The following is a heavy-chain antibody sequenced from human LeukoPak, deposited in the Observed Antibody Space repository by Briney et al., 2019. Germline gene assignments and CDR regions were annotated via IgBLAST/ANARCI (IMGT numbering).Heavy chain of an antibody. Sequence: ASETLSLTCTVSGGPITTYYLSWIRQSAGMGLEWIGRISGSGVITYNPSLKSRVTISVDTSKNQFSLKLSSVTAADTAVYYCARGNTVTTPSGLDYWGQGTLVTVSS. CDR3: ARGNTVTTPSGLDY. V-gene: IGHV4-4*07. CDR2: ISGSGVI. D-gene: IGHD4-17*01. CDR1: GGPITTYY. J-gene: IGHJ4*02.